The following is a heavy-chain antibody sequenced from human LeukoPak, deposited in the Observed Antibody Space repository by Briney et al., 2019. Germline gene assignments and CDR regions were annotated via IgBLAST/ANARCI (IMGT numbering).Heavy chain of an antibody. CDR1: GGSISSYY. D-gene: IGHD4-17*01. CDR2: IYTSGST. V-gene: IGHV4-4*07. Sequence: KPSETLSLTCTVSGGSISSYYWSWIRQPAGKGLEWIGRIYTSGSTNYNPSLKSRVTMSVDTSKNQFSLKLSSVAAADTAVYYCARDPTTVTTQFVFDYWGQGTLVTVSS. J-gene: IGHJ4*02. CDR3: ARDPTTVTTQFVFDY.